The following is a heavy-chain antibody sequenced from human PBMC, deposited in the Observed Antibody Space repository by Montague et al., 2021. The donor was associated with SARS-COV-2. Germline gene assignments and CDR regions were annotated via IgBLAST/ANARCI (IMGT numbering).Heavy chain of an antibody. CDR1: GGSISGGTFH. CDR3: ARHKGTYYYSAGSYFFED. CDR2: FYSGGTT. V-gene: IGHV4-39*01. D-gene: IGHD3-10*01. Sequence: SETLSLTCTVFGGSISGGTFHWGWIRQPPGKGLEWVGSFYSGGTTYYNSFLKSRATILVDTSKNQLSLKLSSVTAAETAVYYCARHKGTYYYSAGSYFFEDWGQGTLVTVSS. J-gene: IGHJ4*02.